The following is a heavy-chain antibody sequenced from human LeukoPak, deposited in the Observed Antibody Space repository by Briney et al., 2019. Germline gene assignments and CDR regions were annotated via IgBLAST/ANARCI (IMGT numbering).Heavy chain of an antibody. V-gene: IGHV1-2*02. D-gene: IGHD2-21*01. CDR3: ARDNSVEDTAWWCAL. CDR2: INPNSGGT. CDR1: GYTFTGYY. J-gene: IGHJ4*02. Sequence: GASVKVSCKASGYTFTGYYTHWVRQAPGQGLEWMGWINPNSGGTNYAQKFQGRVTMTTDMSTSTDYMELSSLRSEDTAVYYCARDNSVEDTAWWCALWGEGPGVTVSS.